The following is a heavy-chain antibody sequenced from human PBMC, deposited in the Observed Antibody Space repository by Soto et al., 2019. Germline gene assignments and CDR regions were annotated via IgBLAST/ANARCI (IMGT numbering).Heavy chain of an antibody. Sequence: GGSLRLSCAASGFTVSSNYMSWVRQAPGRGLEWISIIYSAGNTYYADSVKGRFTISRDNSKNTLYLQMNSLGAEDTAVYYCARDFVVGGPTINYYYGMDVWGQGTTVTVSS. CDR1: GFTVSSNY. D-gene: IGHD1-26*01. CDR2: IYSAGNT. J-gene: IGHJ6*02. V-gene: IGHV3-66*01. CDR3: ARDFVVGGPTINYYYGMDV.